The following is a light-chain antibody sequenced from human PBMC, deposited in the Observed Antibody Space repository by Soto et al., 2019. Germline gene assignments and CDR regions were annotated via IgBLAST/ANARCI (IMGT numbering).Light chain of an antibody. J-gene: IGLJ2*01. CDR1: SSDVGNYNY. Sequence: QSVLTQAPSASGSPGQSVAISCTGTSSDVGNYNYVSWYQHHPGKAPKLMIYEVTKRPSGVPDRFSGSKSGNTASLTVSGLQAEDEADYYCTSYAVTNTLIFGGGTKLTVL. V-gene: IGLV2-8*01. CDR3: TSYAVTNTLI. CDR2: EVT.